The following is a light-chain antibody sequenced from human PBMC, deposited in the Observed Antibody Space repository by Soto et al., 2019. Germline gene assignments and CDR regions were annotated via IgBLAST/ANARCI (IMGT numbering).Light chain of an antibody. CDR3: QQYGNSRGT. CDR1: QSVSTSY. V-gene: IGKV3-20*01. J-gene: IGKJ1*01. Sequence: DIVLTQSPGTLSLSPGDRATLSCRASQSVSTSYLAWYQQKPGQAPRLLIYGASSRATGIPDRFSGSGFGTDFTLTISGLEPEDFAVYYCQQYGNSRGTFGQGTKVEIK. CDR2: GAS.